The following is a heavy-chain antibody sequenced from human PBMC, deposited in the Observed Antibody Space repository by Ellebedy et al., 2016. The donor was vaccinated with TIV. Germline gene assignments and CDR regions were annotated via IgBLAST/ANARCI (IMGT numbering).Heavy chain of an antibody. Sequence: ASVKVSXXASGYTFTNFGISWVRQAPGQGLEWMGWVSPYNGNTNYAQKFQARVTMTTDTSTSIAYMELRSLRSDDTALYFCARDSDYGGVTNHWYFNLWGRGTLVTVSS. CDR3: ARDSDYGGVTNHWYFNL. CDR1: GYTFTNFG. CDR2: VSPYNGNT. J-gene: IGHJ2*01. V-gene: IGHV1-18*01. D-gene: IGHD4-23*01.